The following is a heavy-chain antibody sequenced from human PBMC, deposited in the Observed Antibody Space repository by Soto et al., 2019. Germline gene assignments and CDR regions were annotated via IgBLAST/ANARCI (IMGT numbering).Heavy chain of an antibody. Sequence: SETLSLTCSVSDDSISTIAYFWAWIRQPPGQTLEYIGYIYNSATTYYNPSFEGRVAISLDTSKSQFSLTVTSVTAGDTAVYFCARGRYCLTGSCFPNWFDSWGRGTLVTVSS. CDR1: DDSISTIAYF. V-gene: IGHV4-30-4*01. D-gene: IGHD2-15*01. CDR3: ARGRYCLTGSCFPNWFDS. CDR2: IYNSATT. J-gene: IGHJ5*01.